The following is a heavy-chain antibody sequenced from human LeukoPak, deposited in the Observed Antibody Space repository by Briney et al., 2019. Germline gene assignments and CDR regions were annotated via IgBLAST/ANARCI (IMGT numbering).Heavy chain of an antibody. Sequence: SETLSLTCTVSGGSISSSSYYWDWIRQPPGKGLEWIGSIYYSGPTYYNPSLKSRVTISVDTSKNQFSLKLSSVTAADTAVYYCARRPGQQHYFDYWGQGTLVTVSS. CDR2: IYYSGPT. CDR3: ARRPGQQHYFDY. D-gene: IGHD6-13*01. J-gene: IGHJ4*02. V-gene: IGHV4-39*01. CDR1: GGSISSSSYY.